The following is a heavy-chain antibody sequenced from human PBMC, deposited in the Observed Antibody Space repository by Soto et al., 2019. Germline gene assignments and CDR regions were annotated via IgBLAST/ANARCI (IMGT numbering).Heavy chain of an antibody. CDR3: ARESPESYGMDV. CDR2: MSYDGSNK. Sequence: LRLSCAASGFTFSSYALHWVRQAPGKGLEWVAVMSYDGSNKYYADSVKGRFTISRDNSKNTLYLQMNSLRAEDTAVYYCARESPESYGMDVWGQGTTVTVSS. J-gene: IGHJ6*02. CDR1: GFTFSSYA. V-gene: IGHV3-30-3*01.